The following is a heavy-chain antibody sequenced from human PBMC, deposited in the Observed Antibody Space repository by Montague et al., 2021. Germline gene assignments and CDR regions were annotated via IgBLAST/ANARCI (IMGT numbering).Heavy chain of an antibody. Sequence: SETLSLTCTVSGGSISNYFWTWIRQPPGKGLEWIGYISYSGRTNFNPSLKSRVTISVDTSKNQFSLNLSSVTAADTAVYYCARDTTTDGFDLWGQGTMVTVSS. CDR1: GGSISNYF. V-gene: IGHV4-59*13. CDR2: ISYSGRT. CDR3: ARDTTTDGFDL. J-gene: IGHJ3*01. D-gene: IGHD1-1*01.